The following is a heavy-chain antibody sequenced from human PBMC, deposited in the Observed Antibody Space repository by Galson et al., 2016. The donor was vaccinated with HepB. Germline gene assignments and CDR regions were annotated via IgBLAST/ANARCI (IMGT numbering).Heavy chain of an antibody. J-gene: IGHJ4*02. D-gene: IGHD1/OR15-1a*01. CDR3: ARGNLGTTASMAFDY. Sequence: ETLSLTCTVSGHSVSDGGYYWSWIRQRPGKGLELIGYIYYSGSPYYNPSLTSRATISVDKSKNQISLRLDSVTAADTAVYYCARGNLGTTASMAFDYWGPGTLVSVST. CDR2: IYYSGSP. V-gene: IGHV4-61*08. CDR1: GHSVSDGGYY.